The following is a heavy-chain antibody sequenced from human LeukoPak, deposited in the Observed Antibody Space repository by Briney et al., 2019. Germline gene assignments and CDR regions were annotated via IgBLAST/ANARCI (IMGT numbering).Heavy chain of an antibody. V-gene: IGHV1-8*01. Sequence: ASVKVSCEASGYTFTSYDINWVRQATGQGLEWMGWMNPNSGNTGYAQKFQGRVTMTRNTSISTAYMELSSLRSEDTAVYYCARVAGFIYYYYYGMDVWGQGTTVTVSS. CDR3: ARVAGFIYYYYYGMDV. D-gene: IGHD6-19*01. CDR1: GYTFTSYD. J-gene: IGHJ6*02. CDR2: MNPNSGNT.